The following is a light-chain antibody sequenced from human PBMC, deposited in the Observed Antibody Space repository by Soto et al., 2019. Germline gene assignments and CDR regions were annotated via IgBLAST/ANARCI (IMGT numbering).Light chain of an antibody. J-gene: IGKJ5*01. CDR2: GAS. CDR3: QQYNNWPLIT. CDR1: QSVHTF. V-gene: IGKV3-11*01. Sequence: EIVLTQSPDTLSLSPGEGASLSCRASQSVHTFLAWYQQEPGQAPRLLIYGASTRATGVPARFSGSGSGTDFTLTISSLEPEDFAVYYCQQYNNWPLITFGQGTRLET.